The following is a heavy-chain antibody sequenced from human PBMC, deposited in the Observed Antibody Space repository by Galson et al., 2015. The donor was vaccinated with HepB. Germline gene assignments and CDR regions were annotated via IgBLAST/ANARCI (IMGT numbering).Heavy chain of an antibody. Sequence: SLRLSCAASGFTFSNYGMNWVRQAPGKGLEWVSSITKSSTYAYYADSVKGRFTISRDNAKNSWSLQMNSLRADDTAVYYCSTDIVLPPATFHHMDVWGKGITVTVSS. J-gene: IGHJ6*03. CDR2: ITKSSTYA. CDR3: STDIVLPPATFHHMDV. V-gene: IGHV3-21*01. D-gene: IGHD2-15*01. CDR1: GFTFSNYG.